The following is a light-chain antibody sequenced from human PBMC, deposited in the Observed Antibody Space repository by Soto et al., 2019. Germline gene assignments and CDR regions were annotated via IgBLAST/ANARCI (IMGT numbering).Light chain of an antibody. CDR2: KAS. V-gene: IGKV1-5*03. CDR3: QQYNHYSS. Sequence: DIQMTQSPSTLSASVGDRVTITCRASQSVSSWLAWYQQKPGKAPKLLISKASSLESGVPSRFSGRGSGTEFTLTISSLQPDDFATYYCQQYNHYSSFGQGTKLELK. J-gene: IGKJ2*01. CDR1: QSVSSW.